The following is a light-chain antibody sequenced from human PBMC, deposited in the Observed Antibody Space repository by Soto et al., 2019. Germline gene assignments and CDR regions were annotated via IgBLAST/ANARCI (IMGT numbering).Light chain of an antibody. J-gene: IGLJ2*01. CDR1: SSNIGAGYD. Sequence: QAVVTQPPSVSGAPGQRVTLSCTGSSSNIGAGYDVHWYQQLPGTAPKLLIYGNSNRPSGVPDRFSGSKSGTSASLAITGLQAEDEADYYCQSYDSSLSGSTVFGGGTKLTVL. CDR3: QSYDSSLSGSTV. V-gene: IGLV1-40*01. CDR2: GNS.